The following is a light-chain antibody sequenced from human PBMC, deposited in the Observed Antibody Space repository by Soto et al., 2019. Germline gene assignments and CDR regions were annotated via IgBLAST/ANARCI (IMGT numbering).Light chain of an antibody. CDR3: QLYGSSPQT. Sequence: EIVLTQSPGTLSLSPGERATLSCRASQSVSSNSLVWYQQKPDQAPRLLIYDASSRATGIPDRFSGSGSGTDFTLTISRLEPEDFAVYYCQLYGSSPQTFGGGTKVEIK. J-gene: IGKJ4*01. V-gene: IGKV3-20*01. CDR2: DAS. CDR1: QSVSSNS.